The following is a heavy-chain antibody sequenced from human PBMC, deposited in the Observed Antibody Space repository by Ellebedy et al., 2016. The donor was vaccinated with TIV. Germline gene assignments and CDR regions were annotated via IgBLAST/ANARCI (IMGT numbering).Heavy chain of an antibody. D-gene: IGHD3-9*01. CDR2: FYPSGST. J-gene: IGHJ4*02. CDR1: GGSINNVAHA. Sequence: SETLSLTXAVSGGSINNVAHAWGWIRQTPGQGLEWIGYFYPSGSTSYNPSLRSRVTISVDRSRNQFSLKLTSVTAADTALYYCARRGDTTEEPFDVWGRGTLVTVSS. CDR3: ARRGDTTEEPFDV. V-gene: IGHV4-30-2*01.